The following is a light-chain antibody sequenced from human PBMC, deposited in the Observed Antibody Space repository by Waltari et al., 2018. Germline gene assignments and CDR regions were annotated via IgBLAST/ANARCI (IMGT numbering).Light chain of an antibody. V-gene: IGKV1-17*01. CDR2: AAS. CDR1: QGLRND. Sequence: DIQMTQSPSSLSASVGDRVTLTCRASQGLRNDLGWYQQQPGKAPKRLIYAASSLQSGVPARFSGSGSGTEFTLTISSLPPENFASYYCLQYSSYPSTFGQGTKVEIK. J-gene: IGKJ1*01. CDR3: LQYSSYPST.